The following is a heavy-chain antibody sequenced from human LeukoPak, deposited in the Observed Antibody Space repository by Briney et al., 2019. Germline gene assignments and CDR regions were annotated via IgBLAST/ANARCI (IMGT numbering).Heavy chain of an antibody. J-gene: IGHJ4*02. V-gene: IGHV3-9*01. CDR2: ISWNSGRI. CDR1: GFTFADYA. D-gene: IGHD3-22*01. Sequence: GGSLRLSCAVSGFTFADYAMHWVRQAPGKGLEWVSGISWNSGRIGYADSVKGRFTISRDNAKNSLYLQMNSLRAKDTAVYYCARDIGSGYYPPLDYWGQGTLVTVSS. CDR3: ARDIGSGYYPPLDY.